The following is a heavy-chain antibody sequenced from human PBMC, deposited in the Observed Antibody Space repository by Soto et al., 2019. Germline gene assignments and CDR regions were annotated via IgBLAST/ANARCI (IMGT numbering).Heavy chain of an antibody. CDR3: ARSVAVPGAHIDY. CDR1: GGSISGSY. D-gene: IGHD6-19*01. Sequence: SETLSLTCSVSGGSISGSYWSWIRQSPGKGLEWLGYVYYTGSTNYSPSLRSRVSISVDTSKDEFSLRLSSVTAADTAVYFCARSVAVPGAHIDYWGQGTQVTVSS. J-gene: IGHJ4*02. CDR2: VYYTGST. V-gene: IGHV4-59*01.